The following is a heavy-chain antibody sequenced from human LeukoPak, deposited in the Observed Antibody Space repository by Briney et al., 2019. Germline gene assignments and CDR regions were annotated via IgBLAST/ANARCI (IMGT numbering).Heavy chain of an antibody. V-gene: IGHV4-34*01. CDR3: ARDRITIVREVISPKQYYYYGMDV. CDR2: INHSGST. Sequence: SETLSLTCAVYGGSFSGYYWSWIRQPPGKGLEWIGEINHSGSTDYNPSLKSRVTISVDTSKNQFSLKLSSVTAADTAVYYCARDRITIVREVISPKQYYYYGMDVWGQGTTVTVSS. D-gene: IGHD3-10*01. J-gene: IGHJ6*02. CDR1: GGSFSGYY.